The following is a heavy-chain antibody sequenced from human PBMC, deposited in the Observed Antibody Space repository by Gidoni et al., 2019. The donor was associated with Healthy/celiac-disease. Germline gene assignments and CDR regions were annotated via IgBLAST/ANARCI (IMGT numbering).Heavy chain of an antibody. D-gene: IGHD3-3*01. V-gene: IGHV1-2*02. CDR2: INPYSGGT. J-gene: IGHJ4*02. Sequence: QVQLAQSGAEVQKPGASLKVSCKASGYTFTGYYMHWVRQAPGQGLEWMGWINPYSGGTNYGQKFQGRVTMTRDTSISTAYMELSRLRSDDTAVYYCARGYDLWEGPFDYWGQGTLVTVSS. CDR3: ARGYDLWEGPFDY. CDR1: GYTFTGYY.